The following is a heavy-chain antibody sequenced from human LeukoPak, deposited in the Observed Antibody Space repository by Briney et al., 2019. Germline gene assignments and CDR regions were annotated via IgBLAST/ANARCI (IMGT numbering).Heavy chain of an antibody. CDR2: ISAYNGNT. CDR3: AFKSSSHNENWFDP. CDR1: GYTFTSYG. Sequence: GASVKVSCKASGYTFTSYGISWVRQAPGQGLEWMGWISAYNGNTNYAQKLQGRVTMTTDTSTSTAYMELRSLRSDDTAVYYCAFKSSSHNENWFDPWGQGTLVTVSS. V-gene: IGHV1-18*01. D-gene: IGHD6-13*01. J-gene: IGHJ5*02.